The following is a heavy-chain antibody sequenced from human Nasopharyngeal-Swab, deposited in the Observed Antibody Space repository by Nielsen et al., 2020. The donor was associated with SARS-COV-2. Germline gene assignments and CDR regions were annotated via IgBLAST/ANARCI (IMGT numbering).Heavy chain of an antibody. Sequence: GESLKISCATSGFTFSTYTMTWVRQAPGKGLQWISYITSGNSVQYADSVKGRFTISRDNAENSLYLHMNSLRADDSAVYYCARRYYYDSSDYYPLDYWGQGTLVTVSS. V-gene: IGHV3-21*05. CDR2: ITSGNSV. CDR1: GFTFSTYT. CDR3: ARRYYYDSSDYYPLDY. J-gene: IGHJ4*02. D-gene: IGHD3-22*01.